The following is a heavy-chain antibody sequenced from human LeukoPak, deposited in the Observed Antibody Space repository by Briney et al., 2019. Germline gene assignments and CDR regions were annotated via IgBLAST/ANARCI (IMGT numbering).Heavy chain of an antibody. CDR1: GYTFTSYA. V-gene: IGHV3-48*04. D-gene: IGHD1-26*01. CDR3: ARGRELLSYYYYYMDV. Sequence: GASVKVSCKASGYTFTSYAMTWVRQAPGKGLEWVSAITGGGDTTYYADSVKGRFTISRDNAKNSLYLQMNSLRAEDTAVYYCARGRELLSYYYYYMDVWGKGTTVTISS. CDR2: ITGGGDTT. J-gene: IGHJ6*03.